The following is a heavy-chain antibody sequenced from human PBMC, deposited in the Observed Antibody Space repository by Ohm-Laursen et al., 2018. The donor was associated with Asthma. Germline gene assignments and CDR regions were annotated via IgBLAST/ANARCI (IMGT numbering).Heavy chain of an antibody. J-gene: IGHJ4*02. CDR3: AKDSHGYGLGY. Sequence: SLRLSCSASGFTFSSYGMHWVRQAPGKGLEWVAVISYDGSNKYYADSVKGRFTISRDNSKNTLYLQMNSLRAEDTAVYYCAKDSHGYGLGYWGQGTLVTVSS. D-gene: IGHD5-12*01. CDR2: ISYDGSNK. CDR1: GFTFSSYG. V-gene: IGHV3-30*18.